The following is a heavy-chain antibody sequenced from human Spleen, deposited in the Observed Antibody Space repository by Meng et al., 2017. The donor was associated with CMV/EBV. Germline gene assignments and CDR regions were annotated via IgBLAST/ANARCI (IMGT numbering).Heavy chain of an antibody. D-gene: IGHD6-6*01. CDR1: GYTFTNNG. Sequence: ASVKVSCKAFGYTFTNNGFSWVRQAPGQGLEWMGCISTDNGNTHYAQRFQGRVSMTTDASTTTAYMELRSLRSDDTAVYYCARESSSSWYFDYWGQGTLVTVSS. J-gene: IGHJ4*02. CDR2: ISTDNGNT. V-gene: IGHV1-18*01. CDR3: ARESSSSWYFDY.